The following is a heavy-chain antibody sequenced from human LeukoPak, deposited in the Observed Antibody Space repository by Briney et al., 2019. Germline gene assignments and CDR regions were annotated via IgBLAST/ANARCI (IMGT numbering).Heavy chain of an antibody. J-gene: IGHJ3*02. V-gene: IGHV3-30*04. CDR3: ARDPTEASGAFDI. CDR1: GFTFSSYA. Sequence: EGSLRLSCAASGFTFSSYAMHWVRQAPGKGLEWVAVISYDGSNKYYADSVKGRFTISGDNSKNTLYLQMNSPRAEDTAVYYCARDPTEASGAFDIWGQGTMVTVSS. D-gene: IGHD2-21*01. CDR2: ISYDGSNK.